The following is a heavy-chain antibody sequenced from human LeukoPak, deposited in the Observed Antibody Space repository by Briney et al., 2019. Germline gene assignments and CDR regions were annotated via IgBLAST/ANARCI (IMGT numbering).Heavy chain of an antibody. CDR1: GHTLTELS. V-gene: IGHV1-24*01. Sequence: ASVKVSCKVSGHTLTELSMHWVRQAPGKGPAWMGGFDPEDGETVYAQKFQGRVTMTEDTSTDTAYMELSRLRSGDTAVYYCARDRLSSSSAFAFDIWGQGTMVTVSS. CDR2: FDPEDGET. J-gene: IGHJ3*02. CDR3: ARDRLSSSSAFAFDI. D-gene: IGHD6-6*01.